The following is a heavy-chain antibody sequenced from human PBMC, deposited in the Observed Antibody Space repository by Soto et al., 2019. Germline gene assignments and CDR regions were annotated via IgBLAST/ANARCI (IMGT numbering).Heavy chain of an antibody. CDR3: ARAIAAAGPTYDYYYYYGMDV. J-gene: IGHJ6*02. CDR1: GFTFSSYG. CDR2: IWYDGSNK. Sequence: GGSLRLSCAASGFTFSSYGMHWVRQAPGKGLEWVAVIWYDGSNKYYADSVKGRFTISRDNSKNTLYLQMNSLRAEDTAVYYCARAIAAAGPTYDYYYYYGMDVWGQGTTVTVSS. V-gene: IGHV3-33*01. D-gene: IGHD6-13*01.